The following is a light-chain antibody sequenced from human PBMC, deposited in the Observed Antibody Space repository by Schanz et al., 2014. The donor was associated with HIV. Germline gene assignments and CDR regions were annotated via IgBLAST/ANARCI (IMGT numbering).Light chain of an antibody. Sequence: EIVLTQSPGTLSLSPGERATLSCRASQSVSSSYLAWYQQKPGQAPRLLIYGTSSTATGIPDRFSGSGSGTDFTLTSSRLEHEDFAVYYCQQYGSSFGPGTKVEIK. J-gene: IGKJ3*01. CDR3: QQYGSS. V-gene: IGKV3-20*01. CDR2: GTS. CDR1: QSVSSSY.